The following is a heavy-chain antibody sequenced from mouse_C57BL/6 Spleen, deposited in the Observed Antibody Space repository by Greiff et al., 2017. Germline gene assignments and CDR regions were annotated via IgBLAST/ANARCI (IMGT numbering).Heavy chain of an antibody. Sequence: QVQLQQPGAELVKPGASVKLSCKASGYTFTSYWMHWVKQRPGQGLEWIGMIHPNSGSTNYNEKFKSKATLTVDKSSSTAYMQLSSLTSEDSAVYYCAREGVATRYAMGYWGQGTSVTVSS. V-gene: IGHV1-64*01. CDR2: IHPNSGST. D-gene: IGHD1-1*02. CDR3: AREGVATRYAMGY. J-gene: IGHJ4*01. CDR1: GYTFTSYW.